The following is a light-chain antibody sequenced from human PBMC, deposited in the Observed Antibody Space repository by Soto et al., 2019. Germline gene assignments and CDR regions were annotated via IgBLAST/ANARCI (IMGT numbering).Light chain of an antibody. J-gene: IGKJ4*01. Sequence: DIVMTQSPDSLAVSLGERATINCKSSQSVLYNADNKNYLAGYQQKPGQPPKLLIYWASTRDSGVPDGFSGSGTGADFTLTISCLQGGDVAVYYCQHYYTALTCGGGTKMEIK. CDR2: WAS. V-gene: IGKV4-1*01. CDR1: QSVLYNADNKNY. CDR3: QHYYTALT.